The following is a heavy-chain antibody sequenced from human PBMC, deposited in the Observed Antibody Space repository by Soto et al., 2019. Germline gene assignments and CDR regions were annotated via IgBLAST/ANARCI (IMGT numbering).Heavy chain of an antibody. J-gene: IGHJ4*02. V-gene: IGHV3-7*01. CDR3: AALDTTMVKTAGF. CDR2: VKQDGSEE. Sequence: PGGSLRLSCAASGYSISTYWMSWVRQAPGKGLEWVANVKQDGSEEYYVESVKGRFTISRDNAKNSLYLQMNSLRAEDTAVYYCAALDTTMVKTAGFWGQGT. CDR1: GYSISTYW. D-gene: IGHD5-18*01.